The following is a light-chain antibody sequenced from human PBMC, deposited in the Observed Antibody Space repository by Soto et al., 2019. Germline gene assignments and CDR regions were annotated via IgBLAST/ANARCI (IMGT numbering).Light chain of an antibody. CDR2: DVY. J-gene: IGLJ1*01. V-gene: IGLV2-14*01. CDR3: SSFTTRSSYV. Sequence: QSALTQPASVSGSPGQSITISCTGTSSDVGAYNYVCWYQQHPGKAPKLMIWDVYNRPSGVSHRFSGSKSGNTASLTIFGLQAEDEVDYYCSSFTTRSSYVFGTGTKLTVL. CDR1: SSDVGAYNY.